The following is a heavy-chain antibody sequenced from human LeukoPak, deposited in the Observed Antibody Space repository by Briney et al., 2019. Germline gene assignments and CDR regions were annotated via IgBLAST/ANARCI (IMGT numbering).Heavy chain of an antibody. D-gene: IGHD6-19*01. CDR2: ISHGGTT. Sequence: PSETLSLTCTVSGRSISSDYWSCIRQPPGKGLEWIGYISHGGTTSYNPSLQSRVTISVDTSKNQFSLKVTSVTAADTAVYYCARRVTISVWYRDDSWGQGTLVTVSS. J-gene: IGHJ1*01. V-gene: IGHV4-59*08. CDR1: GRSISSDY. CDR3: ARRVTISVWYRDDS.